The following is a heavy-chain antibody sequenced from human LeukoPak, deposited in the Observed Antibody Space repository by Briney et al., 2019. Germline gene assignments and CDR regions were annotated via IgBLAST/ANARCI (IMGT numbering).Heavy chain of an antibody. V-gene: IGHV3-48*03. D-gene: IGHD3-22*01. CDR3: AELGITMIGGV. CDR1: GFTFSSYE. J-gene: IGHJ6*04. CDR2: ISSICSTI. Sequence: GGSLILSCAASGFTFSSYEMNLVRQAPAKGLQWVSYISSICSTIYYADSVKGRFTISSDNAKNSLYLQMNSLRAEDTAVYYCAELGITMIGGVWGKGTKVTISS.